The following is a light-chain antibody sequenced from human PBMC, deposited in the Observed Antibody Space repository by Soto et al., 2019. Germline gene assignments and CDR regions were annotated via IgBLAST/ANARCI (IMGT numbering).Light chain of an antibody. CDR1: KLGDKN. CDR3: QAWDNGTVV. CDR2: RDT. V-gene: IGLV3-1*01. Sequence: SYELTQPPSVSVSPGQSASITCSGNKLGDKNVCWYQQKPGQSPVLVIYRDTKRPSGIPERFSGSNSGNTATLTISGTQAMDEADYYCQAWDNGTVVFGGGTKLTVL. J-gene: IGLJ2*01.